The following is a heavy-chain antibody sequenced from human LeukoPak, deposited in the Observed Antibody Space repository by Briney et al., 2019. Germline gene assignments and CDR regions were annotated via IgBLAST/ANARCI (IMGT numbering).Heavy chain of an antibody. CDR3: AKEAPAGTLFDY. J-gene: IGHJ4*02. CDR2: ISVSGNRT. Sequence: GGSLRLSCAASGFNFSSYAMTWVRQAPGKGLEWLSVISVSGNRTYYADSVKGRFAISRDNSKNTLYLQMNSLRAEDTAVYYCAKEAPAGTLFDYWGQGTLVTVSS. D-gene: IGHD6-19*01. CDR1: GFNFSSYA. V-gene: IGHV3-23*01.